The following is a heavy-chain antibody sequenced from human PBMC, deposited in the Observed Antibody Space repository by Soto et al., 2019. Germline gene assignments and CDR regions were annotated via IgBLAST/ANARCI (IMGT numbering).Heavy chain of an antibody. D-gene: IGHD1-20*01. CDR2: ISSSSSYI. CDR3: ARVMSYNWNPLDY. Sequence: EVQLVESGGGLVKPGGSLRLSCAASGFTFSSYSLNWVRQAPGKGLEWVSSISSSSSYIYYADSVKGRFTLSRDNAKNSLYLQMNSLRAEYTAVYYCARVMSYNWNPLDYWGQGTRVTVSS. CDR1: GFTFSSYS. V-gene: IGHV3-21*01. J-gene: IGHJ4*02.